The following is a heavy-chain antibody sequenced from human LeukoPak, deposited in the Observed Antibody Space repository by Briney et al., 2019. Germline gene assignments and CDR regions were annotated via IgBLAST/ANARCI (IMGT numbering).Heavy chain of an antibody. CDR2: IIPIFGTA. CDR1: GGTFSSYA. J-gene: IGHJ3*02. Sequence: GASVKVSCKASGGTFSSYAISWVRQAPGQGLEWMGGIIPIFGTANYAQKFQGRVTITTDKSTSTAYMELSSLRSEDTAVYYCASRGLRATMVAFDIWGQGTMVTVSS. V-gene: IGHV1-69*05. D-gene: IGHD3-10*01. CDR3: ASRGLRATMVAFDI.